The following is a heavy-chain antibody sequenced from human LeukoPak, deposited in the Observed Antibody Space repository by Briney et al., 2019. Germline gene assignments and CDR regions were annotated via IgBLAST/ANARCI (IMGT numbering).Heavy chain of an antibody. V-gene: IGHV5-51*01. CDR1: GYSFTSYW. D-gene: IGHD3-22*01. J-gene: IGHJ4*02. CDR2: IYPGDSDT. CDR3: ARHGVRYYYDSSGELAFDY. Sequence: GESLKISCKGSGYSFTSYWVGWVRQMPGKGLEWIGIIYPGDSDTRYSPSFQGQVTISADKSISTAYLQWSSPKASDTAMYYCARHGVRYYYDSSGELAFDYWGQGTLVTVSS.